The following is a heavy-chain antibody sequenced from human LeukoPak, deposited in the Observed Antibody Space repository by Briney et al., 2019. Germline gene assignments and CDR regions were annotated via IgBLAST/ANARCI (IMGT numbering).Heavy chain of an antibody. J-gene: IGHJ4*02. Sequence: PGGSLRLSCAASGFTVSSHAMSWVRQASGKGLEWVGFTKNKTNRETTEYAASVKGRSTISRDDSKSIAYLQMNSLKTEDTAVYYYTRDAGRTINRAYYDFWSGYNYWGQGTLVTVSS. CDR2: TKNKTNRETT. D-gene: IGHD3-3*01. CDR3: TRDAGRTINRAYYDFWSGYNY. V-gene: IGHV3-49*04. CDR1: GFTVSSHA.